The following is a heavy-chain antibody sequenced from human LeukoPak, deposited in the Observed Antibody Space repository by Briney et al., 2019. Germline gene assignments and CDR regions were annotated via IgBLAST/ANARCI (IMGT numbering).Heavy chain of an antibody. V-gene: IGHV3-74*01. CDR3: ARDGSYKLDY. CDR1: GLTFSSAW. J-gene: IGHJ4*02. D-gene: IGHD1-26*01. Sequence: GGSLRLSCAASGLTFSSAWMHWVRQTLGKRLVWISRIRSDGTATYADSVRGRFTISRDNAKNTLYLQMNNLRADDTGIYYCARDGSYKLDYWGQGALVTVSS. CDR2: IRSDGTA.